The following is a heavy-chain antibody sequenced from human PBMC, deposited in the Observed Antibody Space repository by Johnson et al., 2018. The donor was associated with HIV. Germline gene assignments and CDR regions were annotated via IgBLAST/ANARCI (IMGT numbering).Heavy chain of an antibody. D-gene: IGHD4-23*01. CDR3: AKGSVDYCDKWEGFGS. J-gene: IGHJ3*02. CDR2: INTKTDGETT. CDR1: GFTFINAW. V-gene: IGHV3-15*01. Sequence: VQLVESGGGLLQPGGSLRLSCAASGFTFINAWMNWVRQAPGKGLEWVGRINTKTDGETTDYAAAVKGRFTISSDDSKNTLYLQMNSLKIEDTAVYYCAKGSVDYCDKWEGFGSWGVGTTVTVSS.